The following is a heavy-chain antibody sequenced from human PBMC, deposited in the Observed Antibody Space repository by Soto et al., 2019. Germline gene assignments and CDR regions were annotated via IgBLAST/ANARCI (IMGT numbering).Heavy chain of an antibody. J-gene: IGHJ6*02. CDR3: ARGRIQLWFGDYYYGMDV. CDR1: VGTFSSYA. Sequence: RASVKVSCKASVGTFSSYAISWVRQAPGQGLEWMGGIIPICGTANYAKTFQGRVTITSDESTSTADMELSSLRPEDTAVYYCARGRIQLWFGDYYYGMDVWGQGTTVTVSS. CDR2: IIPICGTA. D-gene: IGHD5-18*01. V-gene: IGHV1-69*13.